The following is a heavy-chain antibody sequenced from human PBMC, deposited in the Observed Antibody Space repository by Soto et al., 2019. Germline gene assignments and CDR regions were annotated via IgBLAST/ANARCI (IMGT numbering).Heavy chain of an antibody. J-gene: IGHJ4*02. V-gene: IGHV4-30-4*01. CDR2: IYDSGSS. D-gene: IGHD5-12*01. Sequence: SETLSLTCTVSGDSISSGDYFWSWIRQPPGKGLEWIGYIYDSGSSYYNPSLKSRITMSVDTSKNQFSLKLSSVTAADTAVYFCAREKGYISGPKNFDYWGQGTLVTAPQ. CDR1: GDSISSGDYF. CDR3: AREKGYISGPKNFDY.